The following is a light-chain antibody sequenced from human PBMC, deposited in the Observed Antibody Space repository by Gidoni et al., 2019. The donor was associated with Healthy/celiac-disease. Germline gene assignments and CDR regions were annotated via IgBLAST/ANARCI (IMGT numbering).Light chain of an antibody. CDR1: RNNVGNQG. J-gene: IGLJ3*02. V-gene: IGLV10-54*01. CDR2: RNN. CDR3: SAWDSSLSAWV. Sequence: QAGLTQPPSVSKGLRQTATLTCTGNRNNVGNQGAAWLQQHQGHPPKPLTYRNNNRPSGVSERLSASRSGNTASLTITGLQPEDEADYYCSAWDSSLSAWVFGGGTKLTVL.